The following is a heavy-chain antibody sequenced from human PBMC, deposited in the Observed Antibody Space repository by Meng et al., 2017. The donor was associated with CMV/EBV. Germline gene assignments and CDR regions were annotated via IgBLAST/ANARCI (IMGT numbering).Heavy chain of an antibody. Sequence: GESLKISCAASGFTFSSYWMSWVRQAPGKGLEWVANIKQDGSEKYYVDSVKGRFTISRDNAKNSLYLQMNSLRAEDTAVHYCALIGEMATIDYWGQGTLVTVSS. CDR1: GFTFSSYW. D-gene: IGHD5-24*01. J-gene: IGHJ4*02. CDR2: IKQDGSEK. CDR3: ALIGEMATIDY. V-gene: IGHV3-7*01.